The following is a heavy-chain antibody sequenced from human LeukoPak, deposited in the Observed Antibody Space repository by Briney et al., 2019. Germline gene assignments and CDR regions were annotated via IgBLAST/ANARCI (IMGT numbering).Heavy chain of an antibody. CDR3: ARDRLGRVTRKSGALDY. CDR1: GFTFSSYA. D-gene: IGHD2-21*02. CDR2: ISYDGSNK. J-gene: IGHJ4*02. Sequence: GGSLRLSCAASGFTFSSYAMHWVRQAPGKGLEWVAVISYDGSNKYYADSVKGRFTISRDNSKNTLYLQMNSLRAEDTAVYYCARDRLGRVTRKSGALDYWGQGTLVTVSS. V-gene: IGHV3-30-3*01.